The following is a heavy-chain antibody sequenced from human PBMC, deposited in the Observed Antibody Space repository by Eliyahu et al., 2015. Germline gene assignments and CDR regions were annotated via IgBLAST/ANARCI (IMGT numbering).Heavy chain of an antibody. J-gene: IGHJ5*02. CDR1: XSSISRGYY. V-gene: IGHV4-38-2*01. CDR3: ARVGVLQFDNWFDP. D-gene: IGHD3-16*01. Sequence: QVQLQEXGPGLVKPSETLSLTXXVSXSSISRGYYWGWIRQPPGKGVAWVGXISHSGSTYYNPSXKSRVTISVDTSKNQFSLKLTSVTAADTAVYYCARVGVLQFDNWFDPWGQGTLVTVSS. CDR2: ISHSGST.